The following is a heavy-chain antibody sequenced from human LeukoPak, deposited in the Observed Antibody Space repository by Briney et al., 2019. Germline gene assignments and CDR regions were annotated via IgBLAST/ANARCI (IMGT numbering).Heavy chain of an antibody. J-gene: IGHJ4*02. CDR3: ARGAYSSSTLSYFDY. CDR2: ISAYNGNT. Sequence: ASVKVSCKASGYTFTSYGISWVRQAPGQGLEWMGWISAYNGNTNYAQKLQGRVTMTTDTSTSTAYMELSSLRSEDTAVYYCARGAYSSSTLSYFDYWGQGTLVTVSS. D-gene: IGHD6-6*01. V-gene: IGHV1-18*01. CDR1: GYTFTSYG.